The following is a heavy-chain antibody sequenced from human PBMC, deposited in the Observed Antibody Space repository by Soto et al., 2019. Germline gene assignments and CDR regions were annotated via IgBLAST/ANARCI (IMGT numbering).Heavy chain of an antibody. CDR1: GYTFTDNG. V-gene: IGHV1-18*01. CDR2: INPNNGNT. D-gene: IGHD3-10*01. Sequence: GASAKVSCKASGYTFTDNGVSWMRQAPGQGLEWMGWINPNNGNTKYAQNFQGRVTMTTDTSTSTAYVELRSLRSDDTAMYYCARSSISGIFYYYYWGQGALVTVSS. J-gene: IGHJ4*02. CDR3: ARSSISGIFYYYY.